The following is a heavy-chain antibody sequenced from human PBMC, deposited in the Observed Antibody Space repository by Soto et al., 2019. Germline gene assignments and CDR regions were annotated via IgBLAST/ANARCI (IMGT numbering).Heavy chain of an antibody. Sequence: QVQLVQSGGEVKKPGASVKVSCKASGYTFTTYDLSWVRQAPGQGLEWMGWISAYNGNTNYAQNLQGRVTMTTDTSTSTAYMELRSLRSDDTAVYYWARVIGYYCHMDVWGQGTTVTVSS. D-gene: IGHD3-22*01. V-gene: IGHV1-18*01. CDR1: GYTFTTYD. CDR3: ARVIGYYCHMDV. CDR2: ISAYNGNT. J-gene: IGHJ6*02.